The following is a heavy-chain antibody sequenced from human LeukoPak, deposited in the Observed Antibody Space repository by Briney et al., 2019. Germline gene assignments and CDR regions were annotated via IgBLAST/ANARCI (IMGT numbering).Heavy chain of an antibody. CDR2: IYTSGST. Sequence: SETLSLTCTVSGGSISSYYWSWIRQPAGKGLEWIGRIYTSGSTNYNPSLKSRVTMSVDTSKNQFSLKLSSVTAADTAVYYCARDSGSGSYYNLMFDYWGQGTLVTVSS. CDR3: ARDSGSGSYYNLMFDY. D-gene: IGHD3-10*01. J-gene: IGHJ4*02. V-gene: IGHV4-4*07. CDR1: GGSISSYY.